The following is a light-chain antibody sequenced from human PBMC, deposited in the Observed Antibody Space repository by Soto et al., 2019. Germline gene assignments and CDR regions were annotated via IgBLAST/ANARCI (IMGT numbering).Light chain of an antibody. V-gene: IGKV1-5*01. CDR2: DAS. CDR1: QSINRW. J-gene: IGKJ5*01. Sequence: DIQMTQSPSTLSASVGDRVTITCRASQSINRWLAWYQQKPGKAPKILIFDASSLESGVPSRFSGSESGTEFTLTISNLQPDDFATYYCQHYDSYPITFGQGTRLDIK. CDR3: QHYDSYPIT.